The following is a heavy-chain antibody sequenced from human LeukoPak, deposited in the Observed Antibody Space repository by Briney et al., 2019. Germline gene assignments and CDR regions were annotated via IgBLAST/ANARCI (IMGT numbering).Heavy chain of an antibody. V-gene: IGHV4-59*01. CDR2: IYYSGST. J-gene: IGHJ4*02. CDR1: GGSISSYY. CDR3: AREGYSGYDWGY. Sequence: SETLSLTCTVSGGSISSYYRSWIRQPPGKGLEWIGYIYYSGSTNYNPSLKSRVTISVDTSKNQFSLKLSSVTVADTAVYYCAREGYSGYDWGYWGQGTLVTVSS. D-gene: IGHD5-12*01.